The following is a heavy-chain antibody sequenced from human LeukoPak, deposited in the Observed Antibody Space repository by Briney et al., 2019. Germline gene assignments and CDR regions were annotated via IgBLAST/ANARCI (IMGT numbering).Heavy chain of an antibody. V-gene: IGHV3-43*01. Sequence: GGSLTLSCALSGLTFDRFTIHWVRQTPEGGMDWVSLINRLGHTSYADYAKGRFTISRDNSRNSVFLQMNSLRPEDTALYHCAKEVDCPSDCLFFHSWGQGTLVTVSS. CDR2: INRLGHT. D-gene: IGHD2-21*02. CDR1: GLTFDRFT. CDR3: AKEVDCPSDCLFFHS. J-gene: IGHJ4*02.